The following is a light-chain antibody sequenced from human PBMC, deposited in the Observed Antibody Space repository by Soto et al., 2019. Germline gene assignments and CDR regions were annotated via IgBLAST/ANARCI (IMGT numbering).Light chain of an antibody. CDR2: KDN. Sequence: QSVLTQPPSTSGTPGQTVTISCSGNSSNIGSNYVSWYQQLPGTAPKLLIYKDNQRPSGVPDRFSGSKSGTSASLAISGLRSEDEADYYCATWDGSLSDDVVFGGGTQLTVL. CDR1: SSNIGSNY. CDR3: ATWDGSLSDDVV. J-gene: IGLJ2*01. V-gene: IGLV1-47*01.